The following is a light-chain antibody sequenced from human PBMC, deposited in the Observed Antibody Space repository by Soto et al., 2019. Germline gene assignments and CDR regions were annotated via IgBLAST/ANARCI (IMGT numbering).Light chain of an antibody. CDR3: SSYTTSATLV. CDR2: EVS. J-gene: IGLJ2*01. CDR1: STDVGGYNF. Sequence: QLVLTQPASVSGSPGQSITIFCTGTSTDVGGYNFVSWYQQNPGKAPKVMIYEVSNRPSGVSTRFSGSKSGNTASLTISGLQAEDEADYYCSSYTTSATLVFGGGTKLTVL. V-gene: IGLV2-14*01.